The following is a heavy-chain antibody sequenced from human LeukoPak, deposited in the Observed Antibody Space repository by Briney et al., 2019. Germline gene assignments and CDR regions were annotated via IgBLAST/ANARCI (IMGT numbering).Heavy chain of an antibody. V-gene: IGHV1-46*01. CDR3: ARLSQQTFDI. CDR1: GYTFTTYY. J-gene: IGHJ3*02. CDR2: IDPSGGST. Sequence: ASVKVSCKASGYTFTTYYMHWVRQARGQELEWMGIIDPSGGSTSYTHKFQGRVSMTRDTSTSTVYMELSSLRSDDTAVYYCARLSQQTFDIWGQGTWVTVSS.